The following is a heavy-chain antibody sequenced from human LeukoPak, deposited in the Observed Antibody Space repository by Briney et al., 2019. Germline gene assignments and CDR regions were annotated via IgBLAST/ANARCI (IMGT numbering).Heavy chain of an antibody. J-gene: IGHJ3*02. V-gene: IGHV1-18*01. D-gene: IGHD2-2*01. CDR3: ARMVRSCSSTSCYLTYAFDI. Sequence: ASVTVSCKASGYTFTNNGINWVRQAPGQGLEWMGWISAYNGKTNCAQKLQGRVTMTTDTSTSTAYMELRSLISDDTAVYYCARMVRSCSSTSCYLTYAFDIWGQGTMDTVSS. CDR2: ISAYNGKT. CDR1: GYTFTNNG.